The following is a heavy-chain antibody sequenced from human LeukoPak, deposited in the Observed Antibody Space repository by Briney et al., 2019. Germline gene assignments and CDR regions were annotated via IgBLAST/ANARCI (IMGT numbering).Heavy chain of an antibody. CDR3: ARAGRGYTGYDLYFYYNAMDV. CDR1: GGSINSGGYY. J-gene: IGHJ6*02. D-gene: IGHD5-12*01. CDR2: IDYSGST. Sequence: PSETLSLTCTVSGGSINSGGYYWSWVRQPPGKGLEWVGFIDYSGSTYYNPSLQTRIIISFDTSKNQFSLRVSSVTAADTAVYYCARAGRGYTGYDLYFYYNAMDVWGQGTTVTVS. V-gene: IGHV4-31*03.